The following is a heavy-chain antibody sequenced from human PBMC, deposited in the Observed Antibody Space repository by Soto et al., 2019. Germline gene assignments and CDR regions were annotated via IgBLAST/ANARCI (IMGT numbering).Heavy chain of an antibody. V-gene: IGHV6-1*01. CDR3: AGQSVAGAIDY. D-gene: IGHD6-19*01. CDR1: GDSVSSNSAA. J-gene: IGHJ4*02. CDR2: TYYRSKWYN. Sequence: PSQTLSLTCAISGDSVSSNSAAWSWIRQSPSRGLEWLGRTYYRSKWYNGYALSVKSRITINPDTSKNQFSLQLNSVTPEDTAVYYCAGQSVAGAIDYWGQGTPVTVSS.